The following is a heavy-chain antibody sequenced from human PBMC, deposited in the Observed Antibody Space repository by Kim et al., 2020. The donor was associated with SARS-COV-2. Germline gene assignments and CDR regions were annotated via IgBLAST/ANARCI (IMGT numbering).Heavy chain of an antibody. J-gene: IGHJ4*02. CDR3: TTGSFVHWYYYDSSGEGLDY. CDR2: IKSKTDGGTT. Sequence: GSLRLSCAASGFTFSNAWMSWVRQAPGKGLEWVGRIKSKTDGGTTDYAAPVKGRFTISRDDSKNTLYLQMNSLKTEDTAVYYCTTGSFVHWYYYDSSGEGLDYWGQGTLVTVSS. V-gene: IGHV3-15*01. CDR1: GFTFSNAW. D-gene: IGHD3-22*01.